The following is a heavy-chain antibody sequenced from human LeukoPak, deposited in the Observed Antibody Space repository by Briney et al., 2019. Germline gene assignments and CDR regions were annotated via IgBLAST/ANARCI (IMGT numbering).Heavy chain of an antibody. D-gene: IGHD3-10*01. CDR1: GYTFTTYW. CDR3: ARHGEFGELNWFDP. V-gene: IGHV5-51*01. Sequence: GKSLKISCKGSGYTFTTYWIGWVRQMPGKGLEWVGIIYPGDSDTRYSPSFQGQVTISVDESINTAYLQWSSLKASDTAIYYCARHGEFGELNWFDPWGQGTLVTVSS. J-gene: IGHJ5*02. CDR2: IYPGDSDT.